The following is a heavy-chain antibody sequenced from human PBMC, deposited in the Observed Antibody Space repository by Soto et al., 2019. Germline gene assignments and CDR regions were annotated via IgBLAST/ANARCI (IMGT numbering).Heavy chain of an antibody. V-gene: IGHV1-69*02. CDR1: GGTFSSYT. J-gene: IGHJ4*02. Sequence: GASVKVSCKASGGTFSSYTISWVRQAPGQGLEWMGRIIPILGIANYAQKFQGRVTITADKSTSTAYMELSSLRSEDTAVYYCARYGDYDRGFDYWGQGTLVTVSS. D-gene: IGHD4-17*01. CDR3: ARYGDYDRGFDY. CDR2: IIPILGIA.